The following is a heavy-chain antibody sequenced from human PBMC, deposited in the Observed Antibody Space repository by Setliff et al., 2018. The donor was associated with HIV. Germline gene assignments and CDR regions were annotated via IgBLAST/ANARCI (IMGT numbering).Heavy chain of an antibody. CDR1: GLTFDYYA. V-gene: IGHV3-23*01. Sequence: GGFLRLSCEAYGLTFDYYAMTWVRQAPGKGLEWVSGISGSGDRTFYADSVKGRFTVSRDNSKDTLFLQMNSLRAEDTAIYFCAKDYTPTFWEYNWFDTWGQGTLVTVSS. J-gene: IGHJ5*02. CDR2: ISGSGDRT. D-gene: IGHD3-3*01. CDR3: AKDYTPTFWEYNWFDT.